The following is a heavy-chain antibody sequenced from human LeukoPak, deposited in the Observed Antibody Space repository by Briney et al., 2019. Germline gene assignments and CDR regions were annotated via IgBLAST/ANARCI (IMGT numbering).Heavy chain of an antibody. CDR3: AREYGYRIV. Sequence: GGSLRLSCAASGFTFSSYGMYWVRQAPGKGLEWVAVIWYDGSNKYYADSVKGRFTISRDNSKNTLYLQMNSLRAEDTAVYYCAREYGYRIVWGQGTLVTVSS. D-gene: IGHD5-12*01. CDR2: IWYDGSNK. J-gene: IGHJ4*02. CDR1: GFTFSSYG. V-gene: IGHV3-33*01.